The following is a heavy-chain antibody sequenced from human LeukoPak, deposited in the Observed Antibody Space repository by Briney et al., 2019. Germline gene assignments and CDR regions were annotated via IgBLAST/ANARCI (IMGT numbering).Heavy chain of an antibody. CDR3: ARGKSRWYTLYFDY. J-gene: IGHJ4*02. CDR2: INHSGST. CDR1: GGSFSGYY. D-gene: IGHD6-13*01. Sequence: SETLSLTCAVYGGSFSGYYWSWIRQPPGKGLEWIGEINHSGSTNYNPSLKSRVTISVDTSKNQFSLKLSSVTAADTAVYYCARGKSRWYTLYFDYWGQGTLVTVSS. V-gene: IGHV4-34*01.